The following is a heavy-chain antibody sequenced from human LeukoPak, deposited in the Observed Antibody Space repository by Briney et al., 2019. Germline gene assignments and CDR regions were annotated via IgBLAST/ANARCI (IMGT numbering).Heavy chain of an antibody. CDR2: ISAYNGNT. CDR1: GYTFTSYG. Sequence: GASVKVSCKASGYTFTSYGISWVRQAPGQGLXXXXWISAYNGNTNYAQKLQGRVTMTTDTSTSTAYMELRSLRSDDTAVYYCARYYYGSGSLIDYWGQGTLVTVSS. CDR3: ARYYYGSGSLIDY. J-gene: IGHJ4*02. V-gene: IGHV1-18*01. D-gene: IGHD3-10*01.